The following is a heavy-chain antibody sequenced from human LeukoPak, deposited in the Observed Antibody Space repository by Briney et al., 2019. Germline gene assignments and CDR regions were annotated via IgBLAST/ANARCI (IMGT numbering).Heavy chain of an antibody. CDR2: IDWDDDK. Sequence: SGPTLVNPTQTLTLTCTFSGFSLSTSGMCVSWIRQPPGEALEWLALIDWDDDKYYSTSLKTRLTISKDTSKNQVVLTMTNMDPVDTATYYCARISRYYGSGSYSHFDYWGQGTLVTVSS. CDR1: GFSLSTSGMC. V-gene: IGHV2-70*01. CDR3: ARISRYYGSGSYSHFDY. J-gene: IGHJ4*02. D-gene: IGHD3-10*01.